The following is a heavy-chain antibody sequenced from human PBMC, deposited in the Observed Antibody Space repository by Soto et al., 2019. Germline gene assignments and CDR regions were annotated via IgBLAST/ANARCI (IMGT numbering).Heavy chain of an antibody. CDR2: ISSYNSYNGDT. V-gene: IGHV1-18*04. Sequence: QVQLVQSGADLKKPGASVQVSCKTSGYTFSNYAINWVRQAPGQGLEWMGWISSYNSYNGDTKFARMLQDRLTMTIDTSTATAYMELRSLRSDDTAVYYCARSELERGEVGYYGMDVWGQGTTVTVSS. CDR3: ARSELERGEVGYYGMDV. D-gene: IGHD3-16*01. J-gene: IGHJ6*02. CDR1: GYTFSNYA.